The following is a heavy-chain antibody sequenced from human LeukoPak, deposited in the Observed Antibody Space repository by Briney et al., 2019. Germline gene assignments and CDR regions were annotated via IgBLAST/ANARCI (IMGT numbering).Heavy chain of an antibody. Sequence: PSETLSLTCIVSGGSVSSSGHYWIWVRQLPGKGLEWIGYIYYTGSTYYNPSLKSRLTISEDRSKNQFSLRLTSVTAADTALYYCASGGPYSSGWYLEFWGQGTLVTVSS. CDR2: IYYTGST. V-gene: IGHV4-31*03. D-gene: IGHD6-19*01. CDR3: ASGGPYSSGWYLEF. CDR1: GGSVSSSGHY. J-gene: IGHJ4*02.